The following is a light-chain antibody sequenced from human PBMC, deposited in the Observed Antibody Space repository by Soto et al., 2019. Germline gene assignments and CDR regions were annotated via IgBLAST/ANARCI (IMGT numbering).Light chain of an antibody. V-gene: IGKV1-5*03. CDR1: QSISDW. CDR3: QHYNDYPWT. Sequence: DTQMTQSPSTLSASVGVRVTITCRASQSISDWLAWYQQKPGKAPKLLIYKASRLQSGVPSRFSGSGSGTEFTLTISGLQAEDFATYYCQHYNDYPWTFGQGTKVDIK. J-gene: IGKJ1*01. CDR2: KAS.